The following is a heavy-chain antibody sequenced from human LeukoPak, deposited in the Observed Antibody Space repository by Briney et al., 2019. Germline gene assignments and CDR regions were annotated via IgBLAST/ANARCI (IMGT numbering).Heavy chain of an antibody. Sequence: SETLSLTCTISGGSVSSGTYYWSWIRQPPGKELEWIGYISYIGNTNYNPSLKSRVTISKDTSKNQFSLKLSSVTAADTAMYYCAHFRGGAFDFWGQGTMVTVSS. J-gene: IGHJ3*01. D-gene: IGHD3-16*01. V-gene: IGHV4-61*01. CDR1: GGSVSSGTYY. CDR2: ISYIGNT. CDR3: AHFRGGAFDF.